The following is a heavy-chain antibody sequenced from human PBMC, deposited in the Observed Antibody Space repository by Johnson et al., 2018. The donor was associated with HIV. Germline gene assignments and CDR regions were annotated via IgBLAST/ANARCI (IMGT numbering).Heavy chain of an antibody. Sequence: VQLVESGGGLVKPGGSLRLSCAASGFTFSDYYMSWIRQAPGKGLEWVSVIYSGGSTYYADSVKGRFTISRDNSKNTLYLQMNSLRAEDTAVYYCAKDSGYDFWSGYYTDDAFDIWGQGTMVTVSS. D-gene: IGHD3-3*01. CDR1: GFTFSDYY. CDR2: IYSGGST. CDR3: AKDSGYDFWSGYYTDDAFDI. V-gene: IGHV3-66*01. J-gene: IGHJ3*02.